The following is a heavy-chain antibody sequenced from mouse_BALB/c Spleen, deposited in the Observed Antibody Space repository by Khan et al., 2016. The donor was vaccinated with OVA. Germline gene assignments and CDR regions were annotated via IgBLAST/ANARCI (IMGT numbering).Heavy chain of an antibody. V-gene: IGHV1S41*01. CDR1: GYTFTSYW. CDR2: IVPGNGST. Sequence: DLVKPGASVKMSCKASGYTFTSYWINWIKQRPGQGLEWIGRIVPGNGSTYYNEMFKGKATLTVDKSSSTAYIQLSSLSSEDSAVYFLARWNSYYSSYYSMAYWGQGTLVTVS. J-gene: IGHJ3*01. CDR3: ARWNSYYSSYYSMAY. D-gene: IGHD2-12*01.